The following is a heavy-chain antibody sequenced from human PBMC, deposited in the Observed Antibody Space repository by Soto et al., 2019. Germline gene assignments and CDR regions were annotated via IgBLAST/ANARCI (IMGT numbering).Heavy chain of an antibody. D-gene: IGHD3-3*01. J-gene: IGHJ4*02. CDR2: ISGSGVTT. CDR1: AFTLSSYA. CDR3: AKDLSSPLFGVVI. V-gene: IGHV3-23*01. Sequence: GGSLRLSCAASAFTLSSYAMSCVRQAPGKGLEWVSAISGSGVTTYYTDSVKSRFTISRDNSKNTLYLQMNSLRAEDTAVYYCAKDLSSPLFGVVIWGQGTLVTVSS.